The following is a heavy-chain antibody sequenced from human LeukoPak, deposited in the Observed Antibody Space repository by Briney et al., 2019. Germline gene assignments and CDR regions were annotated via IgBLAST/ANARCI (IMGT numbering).Heavy chain of an antibody. CDR1: GGTFSSYA. CDR3: ARDTYRYCTNGVCFGFDY. CDR2: IIPIFGAA. J-gene: IGHJ4*02. Sequence: SVKVSCXASGGTFSSYAISWVRQAPGQGLELMGGIIPIFGAANYAQKFQGRVTITTDESTSTAYMELSSLRSEDTAVYYCARDTYRYCTNGVCFGFDYWGQGTLVTVSS. V-gene: IGHV1-69*05. D-gene: IGHD2-8*01.